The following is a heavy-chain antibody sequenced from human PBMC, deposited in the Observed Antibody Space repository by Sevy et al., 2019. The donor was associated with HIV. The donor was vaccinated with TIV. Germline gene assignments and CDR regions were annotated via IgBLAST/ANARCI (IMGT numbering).Heavy chain of an antibody. CDR1: GFTFSSYS. D-gene: IGHD3-22*01. J-gene: IGHJ4*02. V-gene: IGHV3-21*01. CDR3: ASLGDYYDSSGFFPFDY. Sequence: GGSLRLSCAASGFTFSSYSMNWVRQAPGKGLEWVSSISSSSSYIYYADSVKGRFTTSMDNAKNSLYLQMNSLRAEDTAVYYCASLGDYYDSSGFFPFDYWGQGTLVTVSS. CDR2: ISSSSSYI.